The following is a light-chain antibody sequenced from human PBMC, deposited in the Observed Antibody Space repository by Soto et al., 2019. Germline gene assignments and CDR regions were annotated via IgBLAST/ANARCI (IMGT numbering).Light chain of an antibody. CDR2: WAS. J-gene: IGKJ1*01. CDR3: QQYYSTPQT. Sequence: IQMTQSASPLSASLGDRLTINSQASQSISTWLAWYQQKKGQPPKLLIYWASTRESGVPDRFSGSGSGTDFNLTISSLQAEDVAVYYCQQYYSTPQTFGQGTKVDIK. V-gene: IGKV4-1*01. CDR1: QSISTW.